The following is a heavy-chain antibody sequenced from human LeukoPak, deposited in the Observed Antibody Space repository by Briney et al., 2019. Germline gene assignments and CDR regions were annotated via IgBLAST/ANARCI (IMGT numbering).Heavy chain of an antibody. CDR2: IKQDGSEK. CDR1: GFTFSSYW. D-gene: IGHD6-19*01. Sequence: GGSLRLSCAASGFTFSSYWMSWVRQAPGKGLEWVANIKQDGSEKYYVDSVKGRFTISRDNAKNSLYLQMNSLRAEDTAVYYCARVGKWLVIYFDYWGQGTLVTVSS. V-gene: IGHV3-7*01. CDR3: ARVGKWLVIYFDY. J-gene: IGHJ4*02.